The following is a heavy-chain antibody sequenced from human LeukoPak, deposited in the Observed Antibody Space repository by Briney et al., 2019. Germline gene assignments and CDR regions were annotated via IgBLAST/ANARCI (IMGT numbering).Heavy chain of an antibody. CDR1: GFTFRSYA. D-gene: IGHD3-22*01. CDR3: ARNYYDSSGHYSHFNY. J-gene: IGHJ4*02. V-gene: IGHV3-64*01. Sequence: PGGSLRLSCAASGFTFRSYAMHWVRQAPGKGLEYVSTISSNGGSTYYANSVKGRFTISRDNSKNTLYLQMGSLRAEDKAVYYCARNYYDSSGHYSHFNYWGQGTLVTVSS. CDR2: ISSNGGST.